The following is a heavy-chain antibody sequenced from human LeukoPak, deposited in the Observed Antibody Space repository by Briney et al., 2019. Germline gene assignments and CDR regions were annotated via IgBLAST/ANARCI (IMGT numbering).Heavy chain of an antibody. CDR1: GYTFTGYY. Sequence: GASVKVSCKASGYTFTGYYMHWVRQAPGQGLEWMGWINPNSGGTNYAQKFQGRVTMTRDTSISAAYMELSRLRSGDTAVYYCAREAPPDIVVVVAASFDYWGQGTLVTVSS. CDR3: AREAPPDIVVVVAASFDY. D-gene: IGHD2-15*01. V-gene: IGHV1-2*02. CDR2: INPNSGGT. J-gene: IGHJ4*02.